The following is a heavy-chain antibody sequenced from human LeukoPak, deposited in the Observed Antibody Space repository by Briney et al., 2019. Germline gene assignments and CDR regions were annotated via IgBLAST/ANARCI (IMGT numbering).Heavy chain of an antibody. CDR2: VGTAGDT. Sequence: GGSLRLSCTASGFTFSSYNMHWVRQPTGKGLEWVSPVGTAGDTYYPGSVKGRFTISRENAKNSLYLQMNSLRAGDTAVYYCARRGDSRGYYDAFDIWGQGTMVTVSS. CDR3: ARRGDSRGYYDAFDI. D-gene: IGHD3-22*01. V-gene: IGHV3-13*01. J-gene: IGHJ3*02. CDR1: GFTFSSYN.